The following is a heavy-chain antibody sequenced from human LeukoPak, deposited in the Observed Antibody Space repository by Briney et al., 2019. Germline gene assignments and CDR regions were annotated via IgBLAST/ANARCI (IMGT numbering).Heavy chain of an antibody. CDR3: ASGVGIGG. J-gene: IGHJ4*02. V-gene: IGHV3-23*01. D-gene: IGHD2-8*02. CDR2: ISGSGGTT. CDR1: GFTFSSYA. Sequence: GGALRLSCAASGFTFSSYAMSWVRQAPGKGLEWVSAISGSGGTTYSADSVKGRFTISRDNAKNTLYLQMNSLRVDDTAVYYCASGVGIGGWGQGTLVTVSS.